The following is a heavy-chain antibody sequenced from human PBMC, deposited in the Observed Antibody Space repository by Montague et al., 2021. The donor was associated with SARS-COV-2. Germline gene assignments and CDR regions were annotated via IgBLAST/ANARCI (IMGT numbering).Heavy chain of an antibody. J-gene: IGHJ6*02. CDR2: IYYSGST. Sequence: SETLSLTCTVSGGSISSSSYYWGWIRQPPGKGLEWIGSIYYSGSTYYNPSLKSRVTISVDTSKNQFSLKLSSVTAADTAVYYCARHYGVVVPAAIYYYYGMDVWGQGTTVTDSS. CDR1: GGSISSSSYY. D-gene: IGHD2-2*02. CDR3: ARHYGVVVPAAIYYYYGMDV. V-gene: IGHV4-39*01.